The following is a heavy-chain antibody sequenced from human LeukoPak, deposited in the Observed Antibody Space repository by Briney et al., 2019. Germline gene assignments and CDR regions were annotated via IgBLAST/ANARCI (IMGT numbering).Heavy chain of an antibody. CDR1: GFTFSDYY. J-gene: IGHJ6*02. CDR3: ARDREWEPVYSYYYYGMDV. Sequence: GGSLRLSCAASGFTFSDYYMSWIRQAPGKGLEWVSYISSSGSTIYYADSVKGRYTISRDNSKNTLYLQMNSLRAEDTAVYYCARDREWEPVYSYYYYGMDVWGQGTTVTVSS. CDR2: ISSSGSTI. V-gene: IGHV3-11*04. D-gene: IGHD1-26*01.